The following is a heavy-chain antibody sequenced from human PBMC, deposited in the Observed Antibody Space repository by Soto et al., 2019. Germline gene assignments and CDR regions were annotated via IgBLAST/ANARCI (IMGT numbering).Heavy chain of an antibody. CDR2: IIPIFGTA. J-gene: IGHJ6*02. Sequence: SVKVSCKTSGGTFSSYAISWVRQAPGQGLEWMGGIIPIFGTANYAQKFQGRVTITADESTSTAYMELSSLRSEDTAVYCGARELRFGPVYGIDVWGQGTTVTVSS. D-gene: IGHD3-3*01. V-gene: IGHV1-69*13. CDR1: GGTFSSYA. CDR3: ARELRFGPVYGIDV.